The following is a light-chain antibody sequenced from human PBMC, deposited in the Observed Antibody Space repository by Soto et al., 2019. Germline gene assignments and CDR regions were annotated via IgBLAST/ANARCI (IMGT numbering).Light chain of an antibody. CDR3: QQYNNWPPLT. J-gene: IGKJ4*01. Sequence: EIVMTQSPATLSVSPGERATLSCRASQSVSSNLAWYQQKPGQAPRLLIYGASTRATGIPARFSGSESGTEFTLTISSLQSEDFAVYYCQQYNNWPPLTFGGETKVEIK. V-gene: IGKV3-15*01. CDR1: QSVSSN. CDR2: GAS.